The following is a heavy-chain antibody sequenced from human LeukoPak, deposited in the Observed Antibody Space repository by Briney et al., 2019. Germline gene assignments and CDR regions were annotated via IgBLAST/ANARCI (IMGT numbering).Heavy chain of an antibody. CDR3: AREGGGFDF. Sequence: PSETLSLTCTVSGVSISSSTYYWGWLRQSPGKGLEWIGIIYYSGNTYYNPSLKSRVIMSVDTSKNQFSLKLSSVTAADTAVYYCAREGGGFDFWGQGTLVTVSS. J-gene: IGHJ4*02. CDR2: IYYSGNT. CDR1: GVSISSSTYY. D-gene: IGHD3-16*01. V-gene: IGHV4-39*07.